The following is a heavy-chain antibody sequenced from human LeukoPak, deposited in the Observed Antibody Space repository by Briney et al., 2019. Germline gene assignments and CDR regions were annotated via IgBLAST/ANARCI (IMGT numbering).Heavy chain of an antibody. CDR2: ISGVSGSTT. CDR3: AKYCSGTSCYSGVDC. J-gene: IGHJ4*02. D-gene: IGHD2-15*01. Sequence: LGGSLTLSCAASGFTFGDYAMRWVRQAPGKGLEWVSAISGVSGSTTIYAASVKGRFTVSRDNSKSRLFLQMNSLRADDTAVYYCAKYCSGTSCYSGVDCWGQGTLVTVSS. CDR1: GFTFGDYA. V-gene: IGHV3-23*01.